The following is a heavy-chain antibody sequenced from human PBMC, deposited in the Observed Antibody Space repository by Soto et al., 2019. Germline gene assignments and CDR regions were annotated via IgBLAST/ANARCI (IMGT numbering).Heavy chain of an antibody. Sequence: GGSPRLSCAASGFSFSSYAMRWVRQAPGKGLEWVSAISGSGGSTYYADSVKGRFTISRDNSKNTLYLQMNSLRAEDTAVYYCAKEDLAASADFRGQGILVTVSS. CDR2: ISGSGGST. CDR3: AKEDLAASADF. CDR1: GFSFSSYA. V-gene: IGHV3-23*01. J-gene: IGHJ4*02. D-gene: IGHD6-13*01.